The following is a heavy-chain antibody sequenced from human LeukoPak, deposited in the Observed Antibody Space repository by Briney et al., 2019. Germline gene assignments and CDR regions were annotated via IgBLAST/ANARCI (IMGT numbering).Heavy chain of an antibody. Sequence: SETLSLTCAVYGGSFSAYYWSWIRQPPGMGLEWIGEINHSGSTNYNPSLKSRVTMSVDTSRNQFSLKLSSVTAADTAVYYCATGGYSSSWYVGYFDYWGQGTLVTVSS. V-gene: IGHV4-34*01. CDR2: INHSGST. D-gene: IGHD6-13*01. CDR3: ATGGYSSSWYVGYFDY. J-gene: IGHJ4*02. CDR1: GGSFSAYY.